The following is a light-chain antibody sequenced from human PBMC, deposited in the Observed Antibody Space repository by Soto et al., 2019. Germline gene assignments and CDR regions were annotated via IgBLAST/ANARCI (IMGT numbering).Light chain of an antibody. V-gene: IGKV1-8*01. CDR1: QDISSY. CDR2: VAS. Sequence: AIRMTQSPSSLSASPGDRVTITCRASQDISSYLAWYQQKPGKAPNLLIYVASTLQSGVPSRFSGSGSGTDFTLTLSRLQSEDFATYYCQQYYEFPLTFGGGTKVQIK. J-gene: IGKJ4*01. CDR3: QQYYEFPLT.